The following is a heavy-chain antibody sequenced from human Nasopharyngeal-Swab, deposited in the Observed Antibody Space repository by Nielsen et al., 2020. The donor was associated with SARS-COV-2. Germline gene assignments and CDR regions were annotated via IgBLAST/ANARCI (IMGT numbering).Heavy chain of an antibody. J-gene: IGHJ4*02. V-gene: IGHV4-39*01. CDR2: IYYSGST. Sequence: VRQMPGKGLAWIGSIYYSGSTYYNPSLKSRVTISVDTSKNQFSLKLSSVTAAGTAVYYCARPGYDSSGYTSYFDYWGQGTLVTVSS. D-gene: IGHD3-22*01. CDR3: ARPGYDSSGYTSYFDY.